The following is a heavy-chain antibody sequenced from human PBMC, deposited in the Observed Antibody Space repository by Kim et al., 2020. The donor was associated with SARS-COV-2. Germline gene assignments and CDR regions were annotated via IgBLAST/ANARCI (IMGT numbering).Heavy chain of an antibody. D-gene: IGHD3-22*01. V-gene: IGHV1-69*13. CDR2: IMPVLGTS. Sequence: SVKVSCKASGGIFKNYVFTWVRQAPGQGLEWMGNIMPVLGTSNYAQKFKGRVTIIADESTSTAYMELSSLTLEDTAVYYCEGDLYDTSGSYSDYWGQGTLVTVAA. CDR1: GGIFKNYV. J-gene: IGHJ4*02. CDR3: EGDLYDTSGSYSDY.